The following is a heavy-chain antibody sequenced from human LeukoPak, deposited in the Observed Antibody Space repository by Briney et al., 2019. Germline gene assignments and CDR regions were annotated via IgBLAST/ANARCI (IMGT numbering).Heavy chain of an antibody. CDR2: IKQDGSEK. Sequence: GGSLRLSCAASGFTFSSYWMSWVRQAPGKGLEWVANIKQDGSEKYYVDSVKGRFTISRDNAKNSLYLQMNSLRAEDTAVYYCARVGYYGSGSLGPKLDYWGQGTLVTVSS. CDR1: GFTFSSYW. CDR3: ARVGYYGSGSLGPKLDY. V-gene: IGHV3-7*01. D-gene: IGHD3-10*01. J-gene: IGHJ4*02.